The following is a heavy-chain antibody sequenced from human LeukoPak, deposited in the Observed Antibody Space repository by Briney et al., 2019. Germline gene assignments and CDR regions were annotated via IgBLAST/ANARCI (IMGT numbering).Heavy chain of an antibody. J-gene: IGHJ3*02. CDR1: GGSISSGSYY. V-gene: IGHV4-61*02. D-gene: IGHD2-2*01. CDR3: ARVDRTGYCSSTSCYGAPDAFDI. CDR2: IYTSGST. Sequence: KPSETLSLTCTVSGGSISSGSYYWSWIRQPAGKGLEWIGRIYTSGSTNYNPSLKSRVTISGDTSKNQFPLKLSSVTAADTAVYYCARVDRTGYCSSTSCYGAPDAFDIWGQGTMVTVSS.